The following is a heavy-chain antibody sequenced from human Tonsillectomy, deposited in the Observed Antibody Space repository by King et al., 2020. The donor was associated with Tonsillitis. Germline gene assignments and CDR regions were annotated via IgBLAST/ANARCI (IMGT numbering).Heavy chain of an antibody. J-gene: IGHJ4*02. V-gene: IGHV5-10-1*01. CDR2: IDPTDSNT. CDR3: ARHFSVFPTSATDFDF. CDR1: GYTFASYW. Sequence: QLVQSGAEVKKPGDSLRISCQVSGYTFASYWISWVRQMPGKGLEWMARIDPTDSNTYYSPSFQGHVSISVDTSISTAYLQWSSLKAADTAMYYCARHFSVFPTSATDFDFWGQGTLVTVSS. D-gene: IGHD2-15*01.